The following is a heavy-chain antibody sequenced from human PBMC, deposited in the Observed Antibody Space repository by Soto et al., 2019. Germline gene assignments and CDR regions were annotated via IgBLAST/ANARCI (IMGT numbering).Heavy chain of an antibody. CDR3: ARAPGAVAGIHY. CDR1: GYTFTSYA. CDR2: INAGNGNT. Sequence: QVPLVQSGAEVKKPGASVKVSCKASGYTFTSYAMHWVRQAPGQRLEWMGWINAGNGNTKYSQKFQGRVTITRDTSASTAYMELSSLRSEDTAVYYCARAPGAVAGIHYWGQGTLVTVSS. V-gene: IGHV1-3*01. D-gene: IGHD6-19*01. J-gene: IGHJ4*02.